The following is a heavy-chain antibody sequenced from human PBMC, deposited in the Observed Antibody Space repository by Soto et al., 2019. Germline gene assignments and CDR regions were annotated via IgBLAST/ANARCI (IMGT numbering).Heavy chain of an antibody. D-gene: IGHD3-9*01. Sequence: KGLEWIGEINHGGSTNYSPSLXSRVTISVDTSKNQFSLKLSSVTAADTAVYYCARLTIRIYYYYYGMDVWGQGTAVTVSS. V-gene: IGHV4-34*01. CDR2: INHGGST. J-gene: IGHJ6*02. CDR3: ARLTIRIYYYYYGMDV.